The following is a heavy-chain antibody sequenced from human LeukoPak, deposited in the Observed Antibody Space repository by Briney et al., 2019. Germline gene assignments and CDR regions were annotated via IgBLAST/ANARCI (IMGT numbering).Heavy chain of an antibody. D-gene: IGHD4-11*01. V-gene: IGHV3-23*01. CDR3: AKVTTHSSAYFDY. Sequence: GGSLRLSCAASGFTFSSYAMGWVRQAPGKGLEWVSAISGSGGSTYYADSVKGRFTISRDNSKNTLYLQMNSLRAEDTAVYYCAKVTTHSSAYFDYWGQGTLVTVSS. CDR2: ISGSGGST. J-gene: IGHJ4*02. CDR1: GFTFSSYA.